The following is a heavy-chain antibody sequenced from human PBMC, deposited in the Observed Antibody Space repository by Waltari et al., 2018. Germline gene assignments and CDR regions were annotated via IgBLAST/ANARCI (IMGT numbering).Heavy chain of an antibody. CDR2: IYYSGST. CDR1: GGSISSHY. D-gene: IGHD3-3*01. V-gene: IGHV4-59*11. J-gene: IGHJ6*03. Sequence: QVQLQESGPGLVKPSETLSLTCTVSGGSISSHYWRWIRQPPGKGLEWIGYIYYSGSTNYNPSLKSRVTISVDTSKNQFSLKLSSVTAADTAVYYCARDPRGFWNKEGYMDVWGKGTTVTVSS. CDR3: ARDPRGFWNKEGYMDV.